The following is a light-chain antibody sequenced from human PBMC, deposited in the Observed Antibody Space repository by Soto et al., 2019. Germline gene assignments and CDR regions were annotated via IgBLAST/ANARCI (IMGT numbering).Light chain of an antibody. Sequence: DIVMTQSPLSLPVTPGEPASISCRSSQSLLHSNGYNYLDWYLQKPGQSPQLLIYLGSNRASGVPDRFSGSGSGTDFTLKISRVEAEDVGVYYCMQDLQTPITFGRGTRLEIK. J-gene: IGKJ5*01. CDR3: MQDLQTPIT. CDR2: LGS. CDR1: QSLLHSNGYNY. V-gene: IGKV2-28*01.